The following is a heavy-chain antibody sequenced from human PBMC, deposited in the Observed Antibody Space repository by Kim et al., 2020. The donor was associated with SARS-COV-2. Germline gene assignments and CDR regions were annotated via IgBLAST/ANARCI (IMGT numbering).Heavy chain of an antibody. CDR3: ALASSGCIVRPRKNFCWFDP. Sequence: SETLSLTCTVSGGSISSSSYYWGWIRQPPGKGLEWIGSIYYSGSTYYNPSLKSRVTISVDTSKNQFSLKLSSVTAADTAVYYCALASSGCIVRPRKNFCWFDPWGQGTLVTVSS. CDR1: GGSISSSSYY. J-gene: IGHJ5*02. D-gene: IGHD6-19*01. CDR2: IYYSGST. V-gene: IGHV4-39*01.